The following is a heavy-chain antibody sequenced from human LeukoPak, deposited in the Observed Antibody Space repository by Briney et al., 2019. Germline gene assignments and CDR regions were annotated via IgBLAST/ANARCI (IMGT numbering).Heavy chain of an antibody. CDR3: ARDATRNYYYDSSGLNWFDP. Sequence: GGSLRLSCAASGFTFSSYWMHWVRQAPGKELVWVSRINSDGSSTSYADSVKGRFTISRDNAKNTLYLQMNSLRAEDTAVYYCARDATRNYYYDSSGLNWFDPWGQGTLVTVSS. D-gene: IGHD3-22*01. CDR1: GFTFSSYW. V-gene: IGHV3-74*01. CDR2: INSDGSST. J-gene: IGHJ5*02.